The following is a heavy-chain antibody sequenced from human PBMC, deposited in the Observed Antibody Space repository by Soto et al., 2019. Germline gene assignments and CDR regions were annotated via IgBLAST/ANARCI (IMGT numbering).Heavy chain of an antibody. Sequence: SETLSLTCTVSGGSISSGGYYWSWIRQHPGKGLEWIGYIYYSGSTYYNPSLKSRVTISVDTSKNQFSLKLSSVTAADTAVYYCASFRYAVLKYGMDVWGQGTTVTVSS. CDR2: IYYSGST. V-gene: IGHV4-31*03. J-gene: IGHJ6*02. CDR3: ASFRYAVLKYGMDV. CDR1: GGSISSGGYY. D-gene: IGHD2-8*01.